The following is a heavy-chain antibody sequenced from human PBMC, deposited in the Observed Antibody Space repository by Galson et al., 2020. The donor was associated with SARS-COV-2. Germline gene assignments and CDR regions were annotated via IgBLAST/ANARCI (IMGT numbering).Heavy chain of an antibody. CDR1: GFTFSNAW. J-gene: IGHJ3*02. Sequence: TGGSLRLSCAASGFTFSNAWMNWVRQAPGKGLEWVGRIKSKVDGGTADYAAPVDGRFTISRDDSKSTLFLQMNSLETEDTAVYYCATDGHPYYGVNYLGAFDIWGQGTMVIVSS. D-gene: IGHD4-17*01. V-gene: IGHV3-15*01. CDR3: ATDGHPYYGVNYLGAFDI. CDR2: IKSKVDGGTA.